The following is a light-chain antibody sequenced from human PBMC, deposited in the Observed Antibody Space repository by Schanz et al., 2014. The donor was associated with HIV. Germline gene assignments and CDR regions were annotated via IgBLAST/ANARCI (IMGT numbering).Light chain of an antibody. CDR3: AAWDDRLNGPM. J-gene: IGLJ3*02. CDR2: RNF. Sequence: QSVLTQPPSVSGAPGQRVSISCTGGSSNIGAHYDVHWYQQLPGAGPKVLIFRNFNRPSGVPDRFSGSKSGTSASLAISGLQSEDEADYHCAAWDDRLNGPMFGGGTKVTVL. CDR1: SSNIGAHYD. V-gene: IGLV1-40*01.